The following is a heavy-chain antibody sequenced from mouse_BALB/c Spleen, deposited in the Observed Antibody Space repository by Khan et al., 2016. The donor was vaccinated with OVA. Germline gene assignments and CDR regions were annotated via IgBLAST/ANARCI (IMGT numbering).Heavy chain of an antibody. J-gene: IGHJ3*01. D-gene: IGHD1-1*01. Sequence: QVQLKQSGAELAKPGASVKMSCKASGYTFTSYWMHWIKQRPGQGLEWIGYINPITVYTEYNQKFKDKATLTADKSSSTAYMQLSSLTSEDSAVYYCARDYESFAYWGQGTLVTVSA. CDR2: INPITVYT. CDR1: GYTFTSYW. CDR3: ARDYESFAY. V-gene: IGHV1-7*01.